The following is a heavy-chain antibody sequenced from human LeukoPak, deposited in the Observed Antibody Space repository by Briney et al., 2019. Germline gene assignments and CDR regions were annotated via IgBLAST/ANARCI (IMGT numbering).Heavy chain of an antibody. J-gene: IGHJ4*02. CDR1: AFTFGDYA. V-gene: IGHV3-49*04. D-gene: IGHD1-26*01. CDR3: TRAQSEVGEKYYFDY. Sequence: PGGSLRLSCTASAFTFGDYAMNWVRQAPGKGLEWVCFVRSEPYGATTEYAASVKGRFTISRDDSSGIAYLQMNSLKIEDTAIYFCTRAQSEVGEKYYFDYWGQGTLVTVSS. CDR2: VRSEPYGATT.